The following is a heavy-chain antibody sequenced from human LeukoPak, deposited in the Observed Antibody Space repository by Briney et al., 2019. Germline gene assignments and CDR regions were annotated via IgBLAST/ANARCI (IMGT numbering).Heavy chain of an antibody. CDR2: VTGSGGNT. CDR1: GFTFTNYA. J-gene: IGHJ5*01. D-gene: IGHD2-2*01. Sequence: GGSLRLSCAASGFTFTNYAMSWVRQAPGMGLEWVSTVTGSGGNTYYADSVKGRFTISRDNSKNTLYLQMNGLRVEDTAVYYCAKGVCSTSCYSIDSWGQGILVTVSS. CDR3: AKGVCSTSCYSIDS. V-gene: IGHV3-23*01.